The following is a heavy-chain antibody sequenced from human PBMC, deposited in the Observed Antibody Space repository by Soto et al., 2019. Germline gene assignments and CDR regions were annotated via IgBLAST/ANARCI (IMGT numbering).Heavy chain of an antibody. J-gene: IGHJ4*02. CDR3: ARDSDWTSDY. V-gene: IGHV3-23*01. CDR1: GFTFSSYA. D-gene: IGHD6-19*01. Sequence: GGSLRLSCAASGFTFSSYAMSWVRQAPGKGLEWVSAISGSGGSTYYADSVKGRFTISRDNSKNTLYLQMNSLGAEDTAVYYCARDSDWTSDYWGLGTLVTVSS. CDR2: ISGSGGST.